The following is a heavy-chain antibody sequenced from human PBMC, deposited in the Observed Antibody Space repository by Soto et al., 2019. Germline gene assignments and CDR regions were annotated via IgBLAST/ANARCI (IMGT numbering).Heavy chain of an antibody. CDR1: GFTFRSFA. Sequence: EVQLLESGGGLVQPGRSLTLSCAASGFTFRSFAISWVRPAPGKGLEWVSTISGPGGVIYYSASVKGRFTISRASSRNTVYLQMNGLRADDTAVYYWAKDSIEDDSSWYDSYDYWCQGTLVTVSS. CDR3: AKDSIEDDSSWYDSYDY. D-gene: IGHD6-13*01. J-gene: IGHJ4*02. CDR2: ISGPGGVI. V-gene: IGHV3-23*01.